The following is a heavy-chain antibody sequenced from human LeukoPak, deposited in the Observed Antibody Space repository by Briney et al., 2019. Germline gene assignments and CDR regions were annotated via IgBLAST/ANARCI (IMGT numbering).Heavy chain of an antibody. V-gene: IGHV3-21*01. CDR2: ISSSSSYI. D-gene: IGHD2/OR15-2a*01. CDR1: GFTFSSYS. Sequence: PGGSLRLSCAASGFTFSSYSMNWVRQAPGKGLEWVSSISSSSSYIYYADSVKGRFTIPRDNAKNSLYLQMNSLRAEDTAVYYCARSFLDSDYYYGMDVWGQGTTVTVSS. CDR3: ARSFLDSDYYYGMDV. J-gene: IGHJ6*02.